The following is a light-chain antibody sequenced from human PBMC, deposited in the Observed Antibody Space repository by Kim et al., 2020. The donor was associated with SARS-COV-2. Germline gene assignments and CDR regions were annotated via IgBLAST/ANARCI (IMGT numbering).Light chain of an antibody. CDR2: AAS. Sequence: DIQMAQSPSSLSASVGDRVIITCRASQGFSNSLAWHQQTPGKAPRLLLYAASKLANGVPSRFSGSGSGTDYTLTITSLQPGDFATYYCQQYYSPPWTFGRGTKVDIK. V-gene: IGKV1-NL1*01. J-gene: IGKJ1*01. CDR1: QGFSNS. CDR3: QQYYSPPWT.